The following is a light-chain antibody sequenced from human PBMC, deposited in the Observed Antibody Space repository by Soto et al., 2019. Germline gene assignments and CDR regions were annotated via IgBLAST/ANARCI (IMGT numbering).Light chain of an antibody. V-gene: IGLV1-44*01. J-gene: IGLJ2*01. CDR1: SSNIGSNT. CDR3: AAWDDSLNGLL. Sequence: QSVLTQPPSASGTPGQRVTISCSGSSSNIGSNTVNWYQQLPGTTPKLLIYSNNQRPSGVPDRFSGSKSGTSASLAISGLQSEDEADYYRAAWDDSLNGLLFGGGTKLTVL. CDR2: SNN.